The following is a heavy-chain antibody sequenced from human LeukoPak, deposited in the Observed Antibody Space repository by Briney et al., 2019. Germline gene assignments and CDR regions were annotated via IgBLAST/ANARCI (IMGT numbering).Heavy chain of an antibody. CDR1: GFTFGDTW. CDR2: IKQDGSEQ. Sequence: GGSLRLSCAASGFTFGDTWMNWVRQVPGQGLEWVANIKQDGSEQHYVDSVKGRFTIARDNAKNALYLQMNSLRAEDTAVYYCARDRTVEETGYLDYWGQGTLVTVSS. V-gene: IGHV3-7*01. J-gene: IGHJ4*02. D-gene: IGHD2-21*02. CDR3: ARDRTVEETGYLDY.